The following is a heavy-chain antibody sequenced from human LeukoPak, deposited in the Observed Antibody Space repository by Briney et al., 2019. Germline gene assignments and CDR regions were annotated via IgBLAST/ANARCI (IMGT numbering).Heavy chain of an antibody. Sequence: ASVKVSCKASGGTFSSYAISWVRQAPGQGLEWMGGIIPIFGTANYAQKFQGRVTITTDESTSTAYMELSSLRSEDTAVYYCARGSSSWSHFGYWGQGTLVTVSS. J-gene: IGHJ4*02. CDR1: GGTFSSYA. D-gene: IGHD6-13*01. CDR2: IIPIFGTA. CDR3: ARGSSSWSHFGY. V-gene: IGHV1-69*05.